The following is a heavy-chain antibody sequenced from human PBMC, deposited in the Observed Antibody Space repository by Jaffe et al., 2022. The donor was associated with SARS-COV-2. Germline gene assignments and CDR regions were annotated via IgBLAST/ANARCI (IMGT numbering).Heavy chain of an antibody. CDR2: IYHSGST. Sequence: QVQLQESGPGLVKPSETLSLTCTVSGYSISSGYYWGWIRQPPGEGLEWIGSIYHSGSTYYNPSLKSRVTMSVDTSKNQFSLKLTFVTAADTAMYYCARDWGDSLGHWFAPWGHGTLVTVSS. CDR1: GYSISSGYY. CDR3: ARDWGDSLGHWFAP. J-gene: IGHJ5*02. V-gene: IGHV4-38-2*02. D-gene: IGHD2-21*02.